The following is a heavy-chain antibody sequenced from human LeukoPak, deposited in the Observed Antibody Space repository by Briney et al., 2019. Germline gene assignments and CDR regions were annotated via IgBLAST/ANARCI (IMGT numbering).Heavy chain of an antibody. CDR2: IKSKTDGGTT. V-gene: IGHV3-15*01. J-gene: IGHJ4*02. CDR1: GFTFSSYS. CDR3: ATDQRWELPLNY. D-gene: IGHD1-26*01. Sequence: NPGGSLRLSCAASGFTFSSYSMNWVRQAPGKGLEWVGRIKSKTDGGTTDYAAPVKGRFTISRDDSKDTLYLQMNSLKTEDTAVYYCATDQRWELPLNYWGQGTLVTVSS.